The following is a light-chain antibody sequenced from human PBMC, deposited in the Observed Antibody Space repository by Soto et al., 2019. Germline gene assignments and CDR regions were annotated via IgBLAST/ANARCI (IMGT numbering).Light chain of an antibody. CDR2: KAS. CDR1: QSISRW. CDR3: QQYNTFPYT. Sequence: DVPMTQSPSTLSAFVGDRATITCRASQSISRWVAWYQQKPGRAPKLLIHKASSLESDVPSRFSGSGSGTEFTLTISRLQPDDFATYYCQQYNTFPYTFGQGTKL. V-gene: IGKV1-5*03. J-gene: IGKJ2*01.